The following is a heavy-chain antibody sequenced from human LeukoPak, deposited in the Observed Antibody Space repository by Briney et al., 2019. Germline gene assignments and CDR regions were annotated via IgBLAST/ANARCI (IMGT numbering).Heavy chain of an antibody. CDR3: AKQYDSRMVRGDY. J-gene: IGHJ4*02. Sequence: TGGSLRLSCAASGFTFSSYAMSWVRQAPGKGLEWVSAISGSGGSTYYADSVKGRFTISRDNSKNTLYLQMNSLRAEDTAVYYCAKQYDSRMVRGDYWGQGTLVTVSS. D-gene: IGHD3-22*01. CDR1: GFTFSSYA. V-gene: IGHV3-23*01. CDR2: ISGSGGST.